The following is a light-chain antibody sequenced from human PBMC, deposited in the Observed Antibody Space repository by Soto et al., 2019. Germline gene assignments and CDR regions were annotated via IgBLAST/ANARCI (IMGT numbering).Light chain of an antibody. CDR3: QQYDSSPRT. CDR2: DAS. J-gene: IGKJ1*01. CDR1: QSVRRY. V-gene: IGKV3-20*01. Sequence: EIVLTQSPGTLSLSPGETLSLSCRSSQSVRRYLAWYQHKPGQAPRLLIYDASNRATGIPDRFSGSGSGTDFTLTITRLEPEDFAVYYWQQYDSSPRTFGQGTKVDIK.